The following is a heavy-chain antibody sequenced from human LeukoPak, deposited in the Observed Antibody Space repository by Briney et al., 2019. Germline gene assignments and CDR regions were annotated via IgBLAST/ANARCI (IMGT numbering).Heavy chain of an antibody. D-gene: IGHD2-2*02. V-gene: IGHV1-2*02. CDR2: INPNSGGT. Sequence: ASVTVSCKASGYTFTGYYMHWVRQAPGQGLEWMGWINPNSGGTNYAQKFQGRVTMTRDTSISTAYMELSRLRSDDTAVYYCAREGDLGRYCSSTSCYRSYYFDYWGQGTLVTVSS. J-gene: IGHJ4*02. CDR1: GYTFTGYY. CDR3: AREGDLGRYCSSTSCYRSYYFDY.